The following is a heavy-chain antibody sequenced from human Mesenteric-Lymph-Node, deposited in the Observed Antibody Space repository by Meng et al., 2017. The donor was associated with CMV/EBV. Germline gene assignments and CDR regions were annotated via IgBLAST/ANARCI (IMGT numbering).Heavy chain of an antibody. D-gene: IGHD2-15*01. Sequence: ASVKVSCKASGYTFTSYDINWVRQATGQGLEWMGILKPSGGTTSYAQKFQGRVTMTRDTSTSTVYMELSSLRSEDTAVYYCARDLGEYCSGGSCYHYYDMDVWGQETTVTVSS. J-gene: IGHJ6*02. CDR3: ARDLGEYCSGGSCYHYYDMDV. CDR1: GYTFTSYD. CDR2: LKPSGGTT. V-gene: IGHV1-46*01.